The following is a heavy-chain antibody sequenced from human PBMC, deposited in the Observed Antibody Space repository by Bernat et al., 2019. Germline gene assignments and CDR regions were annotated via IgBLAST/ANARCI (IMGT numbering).Heavy chain of an antibody. D-gene: IGHD1-7*01. CDR1: GYTFTSYD. CDR2: MNPNSGNT. CDR3: ARGRPGGGTGTTDY. V-gene: IGHV1-8*01. Sequence: QVQLVQSGAEVKKPGASVKVSCKASGYTFTSYDINWVRQATGQGLEWMGWMNPNSGNTGYAQKFQDRDTMTRTTSISTAYMELSRLRSEDTAVYYCARGRPGGGTGTTDYWGQGTLVTVSS. J-gene: IGHJ4*02.